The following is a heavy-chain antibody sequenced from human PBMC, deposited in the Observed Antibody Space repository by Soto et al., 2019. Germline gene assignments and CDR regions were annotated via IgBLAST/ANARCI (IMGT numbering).Heavy chain of an antibody. CDR3: AKAPTRGYNFGETYYYGMDV. D-gene: IGHD3-10*01. V-gene: IGHV3-23*01. CDR2: ISGSGGST. CDR1: GFTFSSYA. J-gene: IGHJ6*02. Sequence: GGSLRLSCAASGFTFSSYAMSWVRQAPGKGLEWVSAISGSGGSTYYADSVKGRFTISRDNSKNTLYLQMNSLRAEDTAVYYCAKAPTRGYNFGETYYYGMDVWGQGTTVTVSS.